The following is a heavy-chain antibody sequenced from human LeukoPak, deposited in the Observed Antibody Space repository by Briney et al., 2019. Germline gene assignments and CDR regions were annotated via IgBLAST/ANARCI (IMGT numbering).Heavy chain of an antibody. CDR2: ITVYNGNT. V-gene: IGHV1-18*01. D-gene: IGHD2-2*01. J-gene: IGHJ6*03. Sequence: ASVKVSCKASGYTFSSYGISWVRQAPGQGLEWMGWITVYNGNTDYAQKFQGRVTMTTDTSTSTAYMELRSLRSDDTAVYYCARKGPANYYYYYMDVWGKGTSVTVSS. CDR1: GYTFSSYG. CDR3: ARKGPANYYYYYMDV.